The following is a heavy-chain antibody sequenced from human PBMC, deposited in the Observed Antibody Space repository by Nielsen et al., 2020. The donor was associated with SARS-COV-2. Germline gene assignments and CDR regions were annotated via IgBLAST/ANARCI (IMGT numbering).Heavy chain of an antibody. Sequence: SVKVSCKASGGTFSSYASSWVRQAPGKGLEWMGGIIPSLGIANYAQKFQGRVTITADKSTSTAYMELSSQRSEDTAVYYCASCGEYSYGSYYYYGMDVWGQGTTVTVSS. CDR2: IIPSLGIA. D-gene: IGHD5-18*01. V-gene: IGHV1-69*10. CDR1: GGTFSSYA. CDR3: ASCGEYSYGSYYYYGMDV. J-gene: IGHJ6*02.